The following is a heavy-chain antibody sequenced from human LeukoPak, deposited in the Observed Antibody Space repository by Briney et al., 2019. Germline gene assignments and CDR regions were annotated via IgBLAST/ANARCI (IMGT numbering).Heavy chain of an antibody. CDR1: GFTVSSNC. CDR3: AKDLAGITIFGVAP. D-gene: IGHD3-3*01. Sequence: GGSLRLSCAASGFTVSSNCMSWVRQAPGKGLEWVSVIYSGGSTYYADSVKGRFTISRDNSKNTLYLQMNSLRAEDTAVYYCAKDLAGITIFGVAPGGQGTLVTVSS. V-gene: IGHV3-66*01. J-gene: IGHJ4*02. CDR2: IYSGGST.